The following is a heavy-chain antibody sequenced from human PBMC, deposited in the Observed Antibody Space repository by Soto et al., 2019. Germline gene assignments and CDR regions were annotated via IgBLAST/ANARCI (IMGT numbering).Heavy chain of an antibody. V-gene: IGHV4-31*03. CDR2: IYYSGST. Sequence: QVQLQESGPGLVKPSQTLSLTCTVSGGSISSGGYYWSWIRQHPGKGLEWIGYIYYSGSTYYNPSLKSRVTIHADPYKNQFSLKLSAVTAADTAVYYCARGSHHIVVVTALPAFDIWGQGTMVTVSS. CDR1: GGSISSGGYY. J-gene: IGHJ3*02. CDR3: ARGSHHIVVVTALPAFDI. D-gene: IGHD2-21*02.